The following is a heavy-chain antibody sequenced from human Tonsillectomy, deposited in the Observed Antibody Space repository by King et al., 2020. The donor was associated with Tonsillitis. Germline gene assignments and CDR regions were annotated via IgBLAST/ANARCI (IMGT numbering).Heavy chain of an antibody. D-gene: IGHD3-10*01. CDR2: IDSRSDRI. V-gene: IGHV3-48*01. CDR3: ARAPMVRGVITHFDY. J-gene: IGHJ4*02. CDR1: GVTFSRDS. Sequence: VQLVESGGGLVQPGGSLRLYCAASGVTFSRDSMSWVRQAPGKGLEGVSYIDSRSDRIYYADSVKGRFTISRDNARNSLYLQMHSLRAEDTALYYGARAPMVRGVITHFDYWGQGTLVTVSS.